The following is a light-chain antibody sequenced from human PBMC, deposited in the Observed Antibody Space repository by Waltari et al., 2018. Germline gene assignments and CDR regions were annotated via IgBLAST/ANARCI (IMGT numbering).Light chain of an antibody. Sequence: DIQMTQSPSSLSVSVGDRVTITCRASQGISNWLARYQQKPGKAPKLLIYRASNLETGVPSRFSGSGSGTDFTLTISSLQPEDIATYYCQQHDNSPYSFGQGTKVEIK. CDR2: RAS. J-gene: IGKJ2*03. V-gene: IGKV1-33*01. CDR1: QGISNW. CDR3: QQHDNSPYS.